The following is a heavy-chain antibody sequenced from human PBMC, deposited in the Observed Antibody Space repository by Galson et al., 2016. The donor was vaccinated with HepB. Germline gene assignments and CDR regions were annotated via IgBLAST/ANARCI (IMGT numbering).Heavy chain of an antibody. CDR1: GYTFTNYG. Sequence: SCKASGYTFTNYGIVWVRQAPGQGLEWMGWISVYNGDTRYAQNFHDRVTMTTDTSTSTAYMELRSLRSDDTATYYCARSEGGVIVVVTPSDFWGQGTLVTVTS. CDR2: ISVYNGDT. V-gene: IGHV1-18*01. D-gene: IGHD2-21*02. CDR3: ARSEGGVIVVVTPSDF. J-gene: IGHJ4*02.